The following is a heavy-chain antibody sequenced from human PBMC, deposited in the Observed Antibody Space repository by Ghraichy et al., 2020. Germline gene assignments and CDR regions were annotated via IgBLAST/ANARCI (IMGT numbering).Heavy chain of an antibody. CDR3: ATRHYGSGPGEY. D-gene: IGHD3-10*01. J-gene: IGHJ4*02. Sequence: ASVKVSCKVSGYTLTELSMHWVRQAPGKGLEWMGGFDPEDGETIYAQKFQGRVTMTEDTSTDTAYMELSSLRSEDTAVYYCATRHYGSGPGEYWGQGTLVTVSS. CDR1: GYTLTELS. CDR2: FDPEDGET. V-gene: IGHV1-24*01.